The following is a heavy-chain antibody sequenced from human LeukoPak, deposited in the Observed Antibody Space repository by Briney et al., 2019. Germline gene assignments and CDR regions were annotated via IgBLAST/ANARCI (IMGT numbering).Heavy chain of an antibody. CDR1: GYTFTSYD. J-gene: IGHJ4*02. CDR2: MNPNSGNT. Sequence: ASVKVSCKASGYTFTSYDINWVRQATGQGLEWMGWMNPNSGNTGYAQKFQGRVTTTRNTSISTAYMELSSLRSEDTAVYYCARGRTRPQLWLLAYWGQGTLVTVSS. V-gene: IGHV1-8*01. CDR3: ARGRTRPQLWLLAY. D-gene: IGHD5-18*01.